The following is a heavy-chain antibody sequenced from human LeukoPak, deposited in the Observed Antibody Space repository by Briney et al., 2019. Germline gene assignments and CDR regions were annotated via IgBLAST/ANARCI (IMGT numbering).Heavy chain of an antibody. CDR3: ARGRYYYGSGSLDY. CDR2: IDHSGST. J-gene: IGHJ4*02. V-gene: IGHV4-34*01. D-gene: IGHD3-10*01. CDR1: GGSFSGYY. Sequence: PSETLSLTCAVYGGSFSGYYWSWIRQPPGKGLEWIGEIDHSGSTNYNPSLKSRVTISVDTSKNQFSLKLSSVTAADTAVYYCARGRYYYGSGSLDYWGQGTLVTVSS.